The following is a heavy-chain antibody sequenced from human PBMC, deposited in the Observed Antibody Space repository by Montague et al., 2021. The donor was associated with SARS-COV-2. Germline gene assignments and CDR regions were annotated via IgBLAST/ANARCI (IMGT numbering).Heavy chain of an antibody. CDR1: GFSLSTSGVC. D-gene: IGHD3-9*01. Sequence: PALVKPTQTLTLTCTFSGFSLSTSGVCVSWIRQPPGKALEWLARIDWDDDKYYSTSLKTRLTISKDTSKNQVVLTMTNMDPVGTATYYCARRTYDILTGYDYGMDVWGQGTTVTVSS. CDR2: IDWDDDK. J-gene: IGHJ6*02. CDR3: ARRTYDILTGYDYGMDV. V-gene: IGHV2-70*11.